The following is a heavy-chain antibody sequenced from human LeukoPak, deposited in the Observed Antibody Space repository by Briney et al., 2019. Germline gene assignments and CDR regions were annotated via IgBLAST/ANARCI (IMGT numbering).Heavy chain of an antibody. CDR1: GSTFSSYW. Sequence: GSLRLSCAGSGSTFSSYWIHWVRQAPGKGLVWLSRIKKDGTSTSYADSVQGRFTISRDNAKNTVYVQMSSLRAEDTAVYYCARENYHGLDVWGQGTTVTVSS. CDR2: IKKDGTST. J-gene: IGHJ6*02. V-gene: IGHV3-74*01. CDR3: ARENYHGLDV.